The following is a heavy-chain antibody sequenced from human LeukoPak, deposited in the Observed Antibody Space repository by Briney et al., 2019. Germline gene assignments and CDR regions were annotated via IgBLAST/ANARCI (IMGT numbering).Heavy chain of an antibody. CDR2: MNPNSGNT. CDR1: GYTFTSYG. V-gene: IGHV1-8*03. J-gene: IGHJ3*02. CDR3: AREPYSSSRGAFDI. Sequence: ASVKVSCKASGYTFTSYGISWVRQATGQGLEWMGWMNPNSGNTGYAQKFQGRVTITRNTSISTAYMELSSLRSEDTAVYYCAREPYSSSRGAFDIWGQGTMVTVSS. D-gene: IGHD6-13*01.